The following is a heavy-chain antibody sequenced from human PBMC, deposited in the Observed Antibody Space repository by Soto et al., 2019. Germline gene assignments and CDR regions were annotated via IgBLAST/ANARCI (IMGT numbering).Heavy chain of an antibody. Sequence: QVQLQESGPGLVKPSGTLSLTCAVSGGSIRSSNWWSWVRQPPGKGLEWIGEIYHSGSTNYNPTPQSRVTISVDKSQNQFSLELSSVTVADTAVYYCARAYRVRGVMRWFDHWGQGTLVTVAS. V-gene: IGHV4-4*02. J-gene: IGHJ5*02. D-gene: IGHD3-10*01. CDR1: GGSIRSSNW. CDR2: IYHSGST. CDR3: ARAYRVRGVMRWFDH.